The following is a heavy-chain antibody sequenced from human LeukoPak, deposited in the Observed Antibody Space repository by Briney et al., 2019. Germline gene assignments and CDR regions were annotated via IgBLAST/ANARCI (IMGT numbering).Heavy chain of an antibody. Sequence: DSVKGRFTISRDNSKNTLYLQMDSLRAEDTAVYYCAKGRHFVMVVAAHDVSTDAFDIWGQGTMVTVSS. CDR3: AKGRHFVMVVAAHDVSTDAFDI. V-gene: IGHV3-30*02. J-gene: IGHJ3*02. D-gene: IGHD2-15*01.